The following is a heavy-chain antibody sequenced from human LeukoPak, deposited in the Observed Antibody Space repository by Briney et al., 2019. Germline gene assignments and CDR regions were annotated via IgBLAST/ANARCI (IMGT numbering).Heavy chain of an antibody. V-gene: IGHV3-30-3*01. CDR2: ISYDGSNK. D-gene: IGHD7-27*01. Sequence: GGSLRLSCAASGFTFNTYAMHLVRQAPGKGLEWVAVISYDGSNKYYADSVKGRFTISRDNSRNTLSLQMNSLRAEDTAVYYCARDNNWGSTHYWGQGTLVTVSS. CDR1: GFTFNTYA. CDR3: ARDNNWGSTHY. J-gene: IGHJ4*02.